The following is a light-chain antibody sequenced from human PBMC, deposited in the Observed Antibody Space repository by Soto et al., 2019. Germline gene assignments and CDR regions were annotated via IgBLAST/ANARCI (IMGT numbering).Light chain of an antibody. CDR2: AAS. Sequence: DIQMTQSPSSLSASVGDRVTITCRASQSISSYLKWYQQKPGKAPKLLIYAASSLQSGVPTRFSGSGSGPDFTRTISSLQPEDFATYYCQHSYSTPHTFGGGTKVEIK. CDR1: QSISSY. J-gene: IGKJ4*01. V-gene: IGKV1-39*01. CDR3: QHSYSTPHT.